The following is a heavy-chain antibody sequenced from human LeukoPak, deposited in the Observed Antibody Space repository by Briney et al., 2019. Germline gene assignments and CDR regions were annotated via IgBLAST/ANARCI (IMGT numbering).Heavy chain of an antibody. J-gene: IGHJ4*02. CDR2: SHYSGST. CDR3: ARWYSSGWAFDY. D-gene: IGHD6-19*01. CDR1: GGSISSYY. Sequence: SETLSLTCTVSGGSISSYYWNWLRQPPGQGLEWIGYSHYSGSTKYNPFLKRRVTISLDTSKNQFSLNLSSVPAADTAVYYCARWYSSGWAFDYWGQGTLVPVSS. V-gene: IGHV4-59*08.